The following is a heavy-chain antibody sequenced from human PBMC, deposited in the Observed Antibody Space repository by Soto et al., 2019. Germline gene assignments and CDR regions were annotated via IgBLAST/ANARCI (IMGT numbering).Heavy chain of an antibody. V-gene: IGHV5-10-1*01. CDR3: ARQLPPWDSSSRTSYGMDV. D-gene: IGHD6-13*01. Sequence: PGESLKISCKGSGYSFTSYWISWVRQMPGKGLEWMGRIDPSDSYTNYSPSFQGHVTISADKSISTAYLQWSSLKASDTAMYYCARQLPPWDSSSRTSYGMDVWGKGTTVTVSS. J-gene: IGHJ6*04. CDR1: GYSFTSYW. CDR2: IDPSDSYT.